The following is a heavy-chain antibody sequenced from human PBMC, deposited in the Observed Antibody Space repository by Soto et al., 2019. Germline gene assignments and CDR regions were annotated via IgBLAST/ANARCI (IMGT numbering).Heavy chain of an antibody. J-gene: IGHJ4*02. CDR1: GYSFTGYY. D-gene: IGHD6-19*01. CDR2: INPNSSGT. CDR3: ARKASSVWGALEY. Sequence: QVQLVQSGAEVKKPGASVKVSCKASGYSFTGYYIHWVRQAPGQGLEWMGRINPNSSGTRYAQKFHGRVTVTRDTPIRSAYTELTRPTSDDRPVYYCARKASSVWGALEYWGQGPPVAGSS. V-gene: IGHV1-2*06.